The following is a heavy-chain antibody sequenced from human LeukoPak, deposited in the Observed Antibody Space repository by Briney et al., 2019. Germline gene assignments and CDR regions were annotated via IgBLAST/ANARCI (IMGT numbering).Heavy chain of an antibody. V-gene: IGHV3-53*01. CDR1: GFTVSTNY. D-gene: IGHD3-10*01. Sequence: GGSLRLSCAASGFTVSTNYMSWVRQAPGKGLEWIAIIYSGESTYYADSVEGRFIVSRDTSKNILYLQMNSLRVDDTAVYSCARVGDHYHWYFDLWGRGSLVTVSS. CDR3: ARVGDHYHWYFDL. CDR2: IYSGEST. J-gene: IGHJ2*01.